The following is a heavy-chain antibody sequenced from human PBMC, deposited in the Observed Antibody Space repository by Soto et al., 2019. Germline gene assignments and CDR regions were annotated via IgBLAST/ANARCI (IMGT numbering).Heavy chain of an antibody. Sequence: QVQLQQWGAGLLKPSETLSLICAVYGGSFSDNYWSWIRQPPGKGLEWIGEFSDSGSTNYNPSLKSRVTISEDMSKSQFSLKLSSVTAADTAVYYCARGNFYYGLDVWGQGTTVTVSS. CDR1: GGSFSDNY. V-gene: IGHV4-34*01. CDR3: ARGNFYYGLDV. CDR2: FSDSGST. J-gene: IGHJ6*02.